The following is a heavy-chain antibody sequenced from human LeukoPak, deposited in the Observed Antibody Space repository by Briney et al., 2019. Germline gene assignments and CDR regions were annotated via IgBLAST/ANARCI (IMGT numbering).Heavy chain of an antibody. CDR2: ITSSSSYI. D-gene: IGHD4-23*01. V-gene: IGHV3-21*01. CDR3: VGGYYRGNFDY. J-gene: IGHJ4*02. CDR1: GFTFSSFS. Sequence: GGSLRLSCAASGFTFSSFSMNWVRQAPGKGLEWVSSITSSSSYIYYADSVKGRFTISRDNAKNSLYLHMNSLRAEDTAVYYCVGGYYRGNFDYWGQGTLVTVSS.